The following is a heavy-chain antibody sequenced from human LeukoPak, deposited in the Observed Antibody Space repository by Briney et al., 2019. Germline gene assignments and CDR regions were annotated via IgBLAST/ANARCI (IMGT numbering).Heavy chain of an antibody. J-gene: IGHJ5*01. V-gene: IGHV1-2*02. CDR3: VRDDYNGNSFDS. D-gene: IGHD4-4*01. CDR2: INPKNGDT. Sequence: ASVRVSCEASGYSFTASYMHWVRQAPGQGLEWVGCINPKNGDTSSAQSFQGRVTMTRDTSLSTAYMDLTSLRSDDTAVYYCVRDDYNGNSFDSWGPGTLVTVSS. CDR1: GYSFTASY.